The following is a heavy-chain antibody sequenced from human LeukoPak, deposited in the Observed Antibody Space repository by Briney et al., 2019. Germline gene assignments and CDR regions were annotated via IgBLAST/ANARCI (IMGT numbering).Heavy chain of an antibody. CDR2: ISYDGSDK. CDR1: GFTFSSYA. J-gene: IGHJ6*03. D-gene: IGHD7-27*01. V-gene: IGHV3-30*01. Sequence: PGRSLRLSCAASGFTFSSYAMHWVRQAPGKGLEWVAVISYDGSDKYYADSVKGRFTISRDNSKNTLYLQMNSLRAEDTAVYYCAREPWDYYYYMDVWGKGTTVTVSS. CDR3: AREPWDYYYYMDV.